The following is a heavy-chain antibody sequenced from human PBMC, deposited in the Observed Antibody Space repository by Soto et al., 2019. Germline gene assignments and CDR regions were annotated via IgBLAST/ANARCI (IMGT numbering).Heavy chain of an antibody. CDR3: AAYLTGHPF. CDR2: SKNRAESFTT. CDR1: AFSVSDHF. V-gene: IGHV3-72*01. D-gene: IGHD3-9*01. Sequence: EVQLVESGGALVHPGGSLRLSCAASAFSVSDHFMDWVRQAPGKGLEWVGRSKNRAESFTTDYAASVKGRFTISRDDSKNSLYLHMNSLQTEDTAVYYCAAYLTGHPFWGQGTLVTVSS. J-gene: IGHJ4*02.